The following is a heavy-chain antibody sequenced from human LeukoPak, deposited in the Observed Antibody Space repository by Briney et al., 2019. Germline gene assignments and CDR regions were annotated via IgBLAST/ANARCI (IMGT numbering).Heavy chain of an antibody. CDR3: AKGLYSAVWYFDL. J-gene: IGHJ2*01. CDR1: GFTFSNYA. CDR2: ISDSGGST. V-gene: IGHV3-23*01. D-gene: IGHD2-15*01. Sequence: GGSLRLSCAASGFTFSNYAMNWVRQAPGKGLEWVSTISDSGGSTYYAASVKGRFTISRDNSKKTLYPQMNSLRAEDTALYFCAKGLYSAVWYFDLWGRGTLVTVSS.